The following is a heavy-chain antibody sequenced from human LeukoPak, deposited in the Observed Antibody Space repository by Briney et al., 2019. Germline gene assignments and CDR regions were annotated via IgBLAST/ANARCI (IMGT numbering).Heavy chain of an antibody. CDR2: VHLDGRT. D-gene: IGHD6-25*01. Sequence: PSETLSLTCGVYAGSVASTNWWDWIRQPPGKGLEWIGEVHLDGRTNFNPSRKSRLTMSVDLSENHVSLKLTSVTAADTAVYYCAREGGFYRPLDYSGQGTLVTVSS. CDR3: AREGGFYRPLDY. J-gene: IGHJ4*02. V-gene: IGHV4-4*02. CDR1: AGSVASTNW.